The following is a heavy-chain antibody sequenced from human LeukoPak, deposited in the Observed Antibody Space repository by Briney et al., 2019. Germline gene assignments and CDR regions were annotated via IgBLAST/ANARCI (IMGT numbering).Heavy chain of an antibody. CDR3: ARDPITIFGVVILPNNWFDP. Sequence: ASVQVSCKASGYTFTGYYMHWVRQDPGQGLEWMGWINPNRSGTNYAQKFQGRVTMTRDTSISTAYMELSRLRSDDTAVYYCARDPITIFGVVILPNNWFDPWGQGTLVTVSS. CDR1: GYTFTGYY. D-gene: IGHD3-3*01. J-gene: IGHJ5*02. V-gene: IGHV1-2*02. CDR2: INPNRSGT.